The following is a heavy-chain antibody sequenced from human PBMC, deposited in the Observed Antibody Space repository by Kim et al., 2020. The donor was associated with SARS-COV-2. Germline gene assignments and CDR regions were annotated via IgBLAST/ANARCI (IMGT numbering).Heavy chain of an antibody. V-gene: IGHV5-51*01. CDR3: ARPPNYGDYRDAFDI. Sequence: PSFQGQVTISADKSISTAYLQGSSLKASDTAMYYCARPPNYGDYRDAFDIWGQGTMVTVSS. D-gene: IGHD4-17*01. J-gene: IGHJ3*02.